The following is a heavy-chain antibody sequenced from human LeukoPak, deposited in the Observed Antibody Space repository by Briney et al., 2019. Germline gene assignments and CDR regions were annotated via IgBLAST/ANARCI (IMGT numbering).Heavy chain of an antibody. Sequence: PGGSLRLSCAAFGFSFSKYAMSWVRQAPGKGLEWVSAISASGSSTNYADSVKGRFIISRDNSKSTLLLQVNSLRGDDTAVYYCAKDKDGTGWYPFDYWGQGTLVTVAS. V-gene: IGHV3-23*01. D-gene: IGHD6-19*01. CDR3: AKDKDGTGWYPFDY. J-gene: IGHJ4*02. CDR1: GFSFSKYA. CDR2: ISASGSST.